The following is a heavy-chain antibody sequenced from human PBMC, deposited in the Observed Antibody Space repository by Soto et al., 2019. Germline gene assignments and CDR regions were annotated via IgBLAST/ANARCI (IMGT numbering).Heavy chain of an antibody. Sequence: QVQLVQSGAEVKKPGASVKVSCKASGYTFTSFVISWVRQAPGQGLEWMGWISASNGDTNSAQKFQGRITMATDKSKNKGYMELRRRRSGEPAGDYCARADFGVGAAATNLDHWGQGTRVSVSS. V-gene: IGHV1-18*01. J-gene: IGHJ4*02. CDR2: ISASNGDT. CDR3: ARADFGVGAAATNLDH. D-gene: IGHD6-25*01. CDR1: GYTFTSFV.